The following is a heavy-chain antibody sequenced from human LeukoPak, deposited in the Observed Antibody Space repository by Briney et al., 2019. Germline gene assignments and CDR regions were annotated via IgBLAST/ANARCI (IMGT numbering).Heavy chain of an antibody. D-gene: IGHD3-16*01. CDR1: GFTFDDYG. CDR2: INWNGGST. V-gene: IGHV3-20*04. CDR3: AKDGQLGSFDI. J-gene: IGHJ3*02. Sequence: GGSLRLSCAASGFTFDDYGMSWVRQAPGKGLEWVSGINWNGGSTGYADSVKGRFTISRDNAKNSLYLQMNSLRAEDMALYYCAKDGQLGSFDIWGQGTTVTVSS.